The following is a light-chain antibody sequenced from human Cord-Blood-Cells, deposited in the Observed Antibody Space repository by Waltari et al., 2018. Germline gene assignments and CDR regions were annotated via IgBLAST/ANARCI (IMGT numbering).Light chain of an antibody. V-gene: IGLV2-23*01. Sequence: QSALTQPASVSGSPGQSITISCTGTSSDVGGYNLVSWYQQHPGKAPKLMIYEGSKRPSGGASRFSGSKSGNTASMTISRLQAEDDADYYCCSYAGSWVFGGGTKLTVL. CDR3: CSYAGSWV. CDR2: EGS. CDR1: SSDVGGYNL. J-gene: IGLJ3*02.